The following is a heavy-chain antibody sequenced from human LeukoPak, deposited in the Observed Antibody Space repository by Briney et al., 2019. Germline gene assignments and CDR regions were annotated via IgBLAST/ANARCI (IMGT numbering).Heavy chain of an antibody. D-gene: IGHD1-26*01. V-gene: IGHV4-4*07. CDR1: GGSISNHY. Sequence: SETLSLTCTVSGGSISNHYWNRIRQPAGKGLEWLGHIYSSGSTNYNPSLKSRVTMSVDTSENQLSLRLTSVTAADTAVYYCANGGNSGSYFDDWGQGTLVSVSS. CDR2: IYSSGST. J-gene: IGHJ4*02. CDR3: ANGGNSGSYFDD.